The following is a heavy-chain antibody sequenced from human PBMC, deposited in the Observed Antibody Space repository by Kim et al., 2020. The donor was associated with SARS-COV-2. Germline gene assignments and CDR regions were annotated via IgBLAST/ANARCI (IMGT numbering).Heavy chain of an antibody. J-gene: IGHJ4*02. V-gene: IGHV1-3*01. D-gene: IGHD2-15*01. Sequence: ASVKVSCKASGYTFTTYAMHWVRQAPGQRLEWMGWINVGNGNTKYSREFQGRVTITRDTSASTAYMELSSLRSEDTAVYYCASAFSGYCSGGSCWGGYWGQGTLVTVSS. CDR1: GYTFTTYA. CDR2: INVGNGNT. CDR3: ASAFSGYCSGGSCWGGY.